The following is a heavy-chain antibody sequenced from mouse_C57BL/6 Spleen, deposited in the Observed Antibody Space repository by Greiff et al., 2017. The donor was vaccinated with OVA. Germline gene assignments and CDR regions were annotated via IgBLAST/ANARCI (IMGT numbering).Heavy chain of an antibody. CDR1: GYSITSGYY. V-gene: IGHV3-6*01. D-gene: IGHD2-5*01. J-gene: IGHJ4*01. Sequence: EVQLVESGPGLVKPSQSLSLTCSVTGYSITSGYYWNWIRQFPGNKLEWMGYISYDGSNNYNPSLKNRISITRDTSKNQFFLKLNSVTTEDTATDYCARESNYDAMDYWGQGTTVTVSS. CDR3: ARESNYDAMDY. CDR2: ISYDGSN.